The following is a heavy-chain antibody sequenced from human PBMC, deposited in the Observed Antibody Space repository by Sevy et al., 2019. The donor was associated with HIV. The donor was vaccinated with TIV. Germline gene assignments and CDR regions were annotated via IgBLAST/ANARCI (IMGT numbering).Heavy chain of an antibody. CDR2: IKSKTDGGTT. Sequence: GGSLRLSCAASGFTFSNAWMSWVRQAPGKGLEWVGRIKSKTDGGTTDYAAPGKGRFTISRDDSKNTLYLQMNSLKTEDTAVYYCTVRITMVRAHRAFDIWGQGTMVTVSS. D-gene: IGHD3-10*01. V-gene: IGHV3-15*01. J-gene: IGHJ3*02. CDR1: GFTFSNAW. CDR3: TVRITMVRAHRAFDI.